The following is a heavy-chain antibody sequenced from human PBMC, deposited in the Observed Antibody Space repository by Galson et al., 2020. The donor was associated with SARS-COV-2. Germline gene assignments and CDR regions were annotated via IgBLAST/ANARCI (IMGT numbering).Heavy chain of an antibody. CDR2: MSYDGSSE. V-gene: IGHV3-30*18. Sequence: LSCAASGFTFSAYVMHWVRQAPGQGPEWVALMSYDGSSEYYTDSVKGRFTVSRDNSKNTVYLLMNSLRPEDTAVYYCAKDRGYSYGYSLEYWGQGTLVSVSS. CDR3: AKDRGYSYGYSLEY. J-gene: IGHJ4*02. CDR1: GFTFSAYV. D-gene: IGHD5-18*01.